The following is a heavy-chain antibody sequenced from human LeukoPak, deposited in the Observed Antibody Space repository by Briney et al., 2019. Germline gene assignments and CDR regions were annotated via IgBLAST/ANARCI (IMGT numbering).Heavy chain of an antibody. Sequence: GGSLRLSCVASGFTFSSYWMRWVRQAPGKGLVWVSRIKSDGSTNYADSVKGRFTISRDNAKNTLSLQMNSLRAEDTGVYYCARAPSEIGGYYPEYFRHWGQGTLVTVSS. CDR2: IKSDGST. CDR1: GFTFSSYW. V-gene: IGHV3-74*01. CDR3: ARAPSEIGGYYPEYFRH. D-gene: IGHD3-22*01. J-gene: IGHJ1*01.